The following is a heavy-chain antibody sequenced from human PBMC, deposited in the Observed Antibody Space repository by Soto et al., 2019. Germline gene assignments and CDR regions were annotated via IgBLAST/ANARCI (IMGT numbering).Heavy chain of an antibody. CDR1: TCNC. J-gene: IGHJ6*01. Sequence: TCNCLCSVQHSPRKGLEWMGWISAYNGNTNYAQKLQGRVTMTTDTSTSTAYMELRSLRSDDTAVYFCARAPVVITAIYSGMDVWGQGTTVTVTS. CDR3: ARAPVVITAIYSGMDV. V-gene: IGHV1-18*01. CDR2: ISAYNGNT. D-gene: IGHD2-21*02.